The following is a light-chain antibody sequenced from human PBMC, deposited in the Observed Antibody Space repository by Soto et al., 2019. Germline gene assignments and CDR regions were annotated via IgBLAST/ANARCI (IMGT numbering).Light chain of an antibody. J-gene: IGKJ1*01. CDR1: QNINSW. CDR3: QQYNVYSWT. Sequence: DIRMNQSPSTLSASVGDRVTITCRASQNINSWLAWYQQKPGKAPKLLIYEASSLEKGVPARFGGSGSGTEFTLTISSLQPDDFATYYCQQYNVYSWTFGQGTKVDNK. V-gene: IGKV1-5*03. CDR2: EAS.